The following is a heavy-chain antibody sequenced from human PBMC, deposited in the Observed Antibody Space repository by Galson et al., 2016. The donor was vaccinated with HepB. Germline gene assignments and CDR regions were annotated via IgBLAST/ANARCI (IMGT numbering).Heavy chain of an antibody. V-gene: IGHV3-30*18. J-gene: IGHJ6*02. CDR2: ISYAGTYT. D-gene: IGHD4-23*01. CDR1: GFTFKIYG. Sequence: SLRLSCAAPGFTFKIYGMHWVRQAPGKGLEWVAVISYAGTYTYYGDPVKGRFTISRDNSKSTLYLQMNSLRPEDTATYYCAKDLERYGGNSAAYYYYGMDVWGQGTTVTVSS. CDR3: AKDLERYGGNSAAYYYYGMDV.